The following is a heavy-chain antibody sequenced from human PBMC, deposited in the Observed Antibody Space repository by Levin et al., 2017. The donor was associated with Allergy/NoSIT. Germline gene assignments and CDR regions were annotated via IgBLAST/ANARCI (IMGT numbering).Heavy chain of an antibody. V-gene: IGHV1-8*01. D-gene: IGHD4-11*01. CDR3: ARGPLYSNYVDY. Sequence: GESLKISCKASGYTFTSYDINWVRQATGQGLEWMGWMNPNSGNTGYAQKFQGRVTMTRNTSISTAYMELSSLRSEDTAVYYCARGPLYSNYVDYWGQGTLVTVSS. CDR1: GYTFTSYD. J-gene: IGHJ4*02. CDR2: MNPNSGNT.